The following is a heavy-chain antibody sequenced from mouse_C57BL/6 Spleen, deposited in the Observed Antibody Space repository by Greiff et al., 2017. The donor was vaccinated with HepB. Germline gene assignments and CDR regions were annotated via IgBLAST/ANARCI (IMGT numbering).Heavy chain of an antibody. J-gene: IGHJ2*01. Sequence: EVQGVESGGGLVKPGGSLKLSCAASGFTFSSYAMSWVRQTPEKRLEWVATISDGGSYTYYPDNVKGRFTISRDNAKNNLYLQMSHLKSEDTAMYYCARDMGLYYYGSTYYFDYWGQGTTLTVSS. CDR1: GFTFSSYA. V-gene: IGHV5-4*01. D-gene: IGHD1-1*01. CDR2: ISDGGSYT. CDR3: ARDMGLYYYGSTYYFDY.